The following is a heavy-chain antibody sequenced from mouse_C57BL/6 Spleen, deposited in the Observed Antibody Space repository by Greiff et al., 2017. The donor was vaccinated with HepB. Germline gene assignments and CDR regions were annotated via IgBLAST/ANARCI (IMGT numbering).Heavy chain of an antibody. J-gene: IGHJ3*01. V-gene: IGHV1-7*01. CDR2: INPSSGYT. CDR3: ADYDDWFAY. Sequence: VQVVESGAELAKPGASVKLSCKASGYTFTSYWMHWVKQRPGQGLEWIGYINPSSGYTKYNQKFKDKATLTADKSSSTAYMQLSSLTYEDSAVYYCADYDDWFAYWGQGTLVTVSA. D-gene: IGHD2-4*01. CDR1: GYTFTSYW.